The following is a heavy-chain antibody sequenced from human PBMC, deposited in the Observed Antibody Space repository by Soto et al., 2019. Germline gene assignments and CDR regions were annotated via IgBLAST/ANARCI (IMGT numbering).Heavy chain of an antibody. CDR3: ARGAVADYSRVFDY. CDR2: TYYRSKWYK. J-gene: IGHJ4*02. CDR1: GDSVSSNSAA. Sequence: QTLSLTCAISGDSVSSNSAAWNWIRQSPSRGLEWLGRTYYRSKWYKDYEVSVKSRITINLDTSKNQFSLQLNSVTPEDTAVYYCARGAVADYSRVFDYWGQGTLVTVSS. D-gene: IGHD6-19*01. V-gene: IGHV6-1*01.